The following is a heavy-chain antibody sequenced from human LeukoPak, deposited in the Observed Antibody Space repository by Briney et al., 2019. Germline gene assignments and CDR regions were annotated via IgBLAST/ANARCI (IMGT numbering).Heavy chain of an antibody. V-gene: IGHV1-46*01. J-gene: IGHJ3*02. CDR1: GYTFTNYY. CDR2: INPGGGNT. CDR3: ARIRDDYNDAYDI. D-gene: IGHD5-24*01. Sequence: ASVKVSCKASGYTFTNYYMHWVRQAPGQGLEWMGLINPGGGNTNYAQNFQGRVTMTRDTSTSTVYMELSSLRSEDTAIYYCARIRDDYNDAYDIWGQGTVVTVPS.